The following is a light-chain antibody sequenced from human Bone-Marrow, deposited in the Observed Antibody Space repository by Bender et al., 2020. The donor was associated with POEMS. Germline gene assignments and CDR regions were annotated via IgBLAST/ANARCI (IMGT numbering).Light chain of an antibody. CDR3: SSYTNINTWV. CDR1: SSDVGYSEY. V-gene: IGLV2-8*01. Sequence: QSALTQPPSASGSPGQSVTISCTGTSSDVGYSEYVSWYQQHPGKVPKVIIYEVNKRPSGVPDRFSGSKSGNTASLTVSGLQAEDEGDYYCSSYTNINTWVFGGGTKLTVL. J-gene: IGLJ3*02. CDR2: EVN.